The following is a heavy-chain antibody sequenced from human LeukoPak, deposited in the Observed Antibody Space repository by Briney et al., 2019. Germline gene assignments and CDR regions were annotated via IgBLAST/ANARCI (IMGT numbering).Heavy chain of an antibody. D-gene: IGHD1-7*01. CDR2: ISGSGAT. CDR3: AKPNYYFDY. CDR1: GFTVSSNY. Sequence: GGSLRLSCAASGFTVSSNYMSWVRQAPGKGLEWVSAISGSGATNYVDSVKGRFAISRDNSHNTLYLQMNSLRAEDTAVYYCAKPNYYFDYWGQGTLVTVSS. V-gene: IGHV3-23*01. J-gene: IGHJ4*02.